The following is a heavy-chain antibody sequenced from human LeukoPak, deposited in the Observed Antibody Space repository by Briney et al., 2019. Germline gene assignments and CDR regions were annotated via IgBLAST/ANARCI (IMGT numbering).Heavy chain of an antibody. V-gene: IGHV1-8*02. CDR1: GYTFTSYD. Sequence: SSVKVSCKASGYTFTSYDINGVRQATGQGLDWMGWMNPNSGNTGYAQKFRGRVTMTRNTSICTAYMVLSSLRSEDTAVYYCARGLGRLPERKRAYNWFDPWGQGTLLTVSS. CDR3: ARGLGRLPERKRAYNWFDP. D-gene: IGHD7-27*01. J-gene: IGHJ5*02. CDR2: MNPNSGNT.